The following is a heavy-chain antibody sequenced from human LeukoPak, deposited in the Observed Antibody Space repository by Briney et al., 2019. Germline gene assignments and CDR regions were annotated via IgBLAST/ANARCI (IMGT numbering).Heavy chain of an antibody. V-gene: IGHV4-31*03. CDR3: ARSLLDGYCSGGSCYPGRWFDP. CDR2: IYYSGST. J-gene: IGHJ5*02. CDR1: GGSISSSGYY. D-gene: IGHD2-15*01. Sequence: SETLSLTCTVSGGSISSSGYYWSWIRQHPGKGLEWIGYIYYSGSTYYNPSLKSRVTISVDTSKNQFSLKLSSVTAADTAVYYCARSLLDGYCSGGSCYPGRWFDPWGQGTLVTVSS.